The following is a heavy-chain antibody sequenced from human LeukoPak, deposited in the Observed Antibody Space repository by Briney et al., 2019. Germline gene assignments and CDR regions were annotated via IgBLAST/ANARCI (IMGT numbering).Heavy chain of an antibody. CDR2: ISISSSTI. Sequence: GGPLRLSCAASGFDFITYSMNWVRQAPGKGLEWISYISISSSTIYYADSVKGRFTVSRDNAKTSLYLQMNSLRAEDTAVYYCARRDSGSRGFDSWGQGTLVTVSS. V-gene: IGHV3-48*01. CDR3: ARRDSGSRGFDS. D-gene: IGHD3-10*01. CDR1: GFDFITYS. J-gene: IGHJ4*02.